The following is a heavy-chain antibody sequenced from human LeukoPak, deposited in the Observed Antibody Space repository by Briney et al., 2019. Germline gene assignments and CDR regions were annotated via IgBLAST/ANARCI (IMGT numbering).Heavy chain of an antibody. Sequence: SETLSLTCSVSGGSISSYYWNWIRQPPGKGLEWIGYIYYSGRTNYSPSLKSRVTISVDTSKNQFSLKLSSVTAADTAVYYCARGWRYRNGYTVTELGSGYFDYWGQGTLVTVSS. CDR2: IYYSGRT. J-gene: IGHJ4*02. CDR3: ARGWRYRNGYTVTELGSGYFDY. D-gene: IGHD5-18*01. V-gene: IGHV4-59*01. CDR1: GGSISSYY.